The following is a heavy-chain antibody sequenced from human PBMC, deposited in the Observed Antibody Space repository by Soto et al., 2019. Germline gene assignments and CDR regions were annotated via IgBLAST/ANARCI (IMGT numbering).Heavy chain of an antibody. V-gene: IGHV1-46*01. CDR3: ARAVAVPADFDD. CDR1: GYTLTSHY. D-gene: IGHD6-19*01. Sequence: ASVKVSCKASGYTLTSHYIHWVRQAPGQGLEWMGIINFSDGSTSYAQRFQGRVTMTRDTSTSTSYMDLSSLRSEDTAVYYCARAVAVPADFDDWGKGTLVTVSS. CDR2: INFSDGST. J-gene: IGHJ4*02.